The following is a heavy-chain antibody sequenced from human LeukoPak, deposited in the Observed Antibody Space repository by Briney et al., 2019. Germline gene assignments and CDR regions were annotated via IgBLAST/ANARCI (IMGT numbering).Heavy chain of an antibody. V-gene: IGHV1-69*13. CDR3: ARGRYFDWLGRRYYFDY. CDR1: GYTLTELS. D-gene: IGHD3-9*01. J-gene: IGHJ4*02. Sequence: ASVKVSCKVSGYTLTELSMHWVRQAPGKGLEWMGGIIPIFGTANYAQKFQGRVTITADESTSTAYMELSSLRSEDTAVYYCARGRYFDWLGRRYYFDYWGQGTLVTVSS. CDR2: IIPIFGTA.